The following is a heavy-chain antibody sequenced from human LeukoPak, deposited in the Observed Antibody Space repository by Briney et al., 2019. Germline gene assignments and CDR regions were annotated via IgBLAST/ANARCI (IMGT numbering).Heavy chain of an antibody. D-gene: IGHD1-1*01. V-gene: IGHV3-20*04. Sequence: GGSLRLSCAASGFTFDDYGMSWVRQAPGKGLEWVSGINWNGGSTGYADSVKGRFTISRDNAKNSLYLQMNSLRAEDTALYYCARFGTEEIDYYYYMDVWGKGTTVTVSS. J-gene: IGHJ6*03. CDR2: INWNGGST. CDR1: GFTFDDYG. CDR3: ARFGTEEIDYYYYMDV.